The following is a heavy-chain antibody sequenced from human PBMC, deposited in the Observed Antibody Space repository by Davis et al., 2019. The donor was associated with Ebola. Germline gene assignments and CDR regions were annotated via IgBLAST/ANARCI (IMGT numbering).Heavy chain of an antibody. D-gene: IGHD1-1*01. Sequence: ASVKVSCKASGYTFAIYYMHWVRQAPGQGLEWMGWINPNSGGTNYAQKFQGRVTMTRDTSISTAYMELSRLRSDDTAVYYCARGGGYNWNDDGLTGNYYYYYMDVWGKGTTVTVSS. V-gene: IGHV1-2*02. CDR3: ARGGGYNWNDDGLTGNYYYYYMDV. J-gene: IGHJ6*03. CDR1: GYTFAIYY. CDR2: INPNSGGT.